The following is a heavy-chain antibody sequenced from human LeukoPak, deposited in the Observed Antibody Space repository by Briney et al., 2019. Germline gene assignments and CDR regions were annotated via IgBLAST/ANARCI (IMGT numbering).Heavy chain of an antibody. CDR3: ARDTMGARGHWFDP. Sequence: AAVTVSCKASGYTFTRYGISGVRQAPGQGLEWMGWISAYNGNTNYAQKLQGRVTITTDTSTSTAYMELRSLTSKATSVYYCARDTMGARGHWFDPWGQGTLVTVSS. CDR1: GYTFTRYG. J-gene: IGHJ5*02. V-gene: IGHV1-18*01. D-gene: IGHD1-26*01. CDR2: ISAYNGNT.